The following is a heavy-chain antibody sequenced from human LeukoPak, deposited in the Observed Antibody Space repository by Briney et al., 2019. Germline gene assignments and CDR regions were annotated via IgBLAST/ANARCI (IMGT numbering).Heavy chain of an antibody. D-gene: IGHD3-10*01. J-gene: IGHJ4*02. CDR1: GFTFSSYG. CDR3: ASNYYGSGSYYY. Sequence: PGRSLRLSCAASGFTFSSYGMHWVRQAPGKGLEWVAVISYDGSNKYYADSVKGRFTISRDNSKNTLYLQMNSLRAEDTAVYYCASNYYGSGSYYYWGQGTLVTVSS. CDR2: ISYDGSNK. V-gene: IGHV3-30*03.